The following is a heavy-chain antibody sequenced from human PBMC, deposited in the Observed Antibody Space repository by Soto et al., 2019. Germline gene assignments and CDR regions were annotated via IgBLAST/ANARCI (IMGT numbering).Heavy chain of an antibody. D-gene: IGHD6-19*01. V-gene: IGHV3-30-3*01. J-gene: IGHJ3*02. CDR3: ARSLSSGWYAAFDI. CDR2: ISYDGSNK. Sequence: PGGSLRLSCAASGFTFSSYAMHWVRQAPGKGLEWVAVISYDGSNKYYADSVKGRFTISRDNSKNTLYPQMNSLRAEDTAVYYCARSLSSGWYAAFDIWGQGTMVT. CDR1: GFTFSSYA.